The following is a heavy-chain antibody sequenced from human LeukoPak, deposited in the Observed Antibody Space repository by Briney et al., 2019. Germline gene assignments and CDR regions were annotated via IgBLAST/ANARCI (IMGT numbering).Heavy chain of an antibody. V-gene: IGHV5-51*01. CDR2: IYPGDSDT. Sequence: GESLKISCKGSGYSFTSYWIGWVRQMPGKGLEWMGIIYPGDSDTRYSPSFQGQVTISADKSISTAYLQWSSLKASDTAMYYCASSTGADTAMGKYYCYYGMDVWGQGTTVTVSS. CDR1: GYSFTSYW. CDR3: ASSTGADTAMGKYYCYYGMDV. J-gene: IGHJ6*02. D-gene: IGHD5-18*01.